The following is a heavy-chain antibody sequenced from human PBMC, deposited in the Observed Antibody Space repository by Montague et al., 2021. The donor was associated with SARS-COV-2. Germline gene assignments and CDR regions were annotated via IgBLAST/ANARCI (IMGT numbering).Heavy chain of an antibody. D-gene: IGHD3-3*01. J-gene: IGHJ3*01. V-gene: IGHV4-34*01. CDR2: FSLKRSS. CDR1: GWWNTGAD. Sequence: SETLSLTCARLGWWNTGADRTRTRLNSRHDPDWYGVFSLKRSSNYNPSLKNRVSISVDKSKNQISLKLTSVTAADTATYYCARGQVTIFAVLIMLPAAGAIDVWGQGTTVTVSS. CDR3: ARGQVTIFAVLIMLPAAGAIDV.